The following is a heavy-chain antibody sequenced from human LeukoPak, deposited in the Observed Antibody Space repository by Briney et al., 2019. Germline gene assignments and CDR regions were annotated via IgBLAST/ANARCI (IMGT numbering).Heavy chain of an antibody. D-gene: IGHD3-22*01. CDR1: GFTFSSYA. J-gene: IGHJ4*02. CDR2: ISGSGGST. V-gene: IGHV3-23*01. Sequence: GGSLRLSCAASGFTFSSYAMSWVRQAPGKGLEWVSAISGSGGSTNYADSVKGRFTISRDNSKNTLYLQMNSLRAEDTAVYYCAKDDLPTYYYDSSGYYDYWGQGTLVTVSS. CDR3: AKDDLPTYYYDSSGYYDY.